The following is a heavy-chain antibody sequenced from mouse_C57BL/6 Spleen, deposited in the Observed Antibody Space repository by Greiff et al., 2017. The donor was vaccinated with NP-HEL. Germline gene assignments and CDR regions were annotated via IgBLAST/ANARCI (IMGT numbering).Heavy chain of an antibody. V-gene: IGHV1-54*01. Sequence: VQLQESGAELVRPGTSVKVSCKASGYAFTNYLIEWVKQRPGQGLEWIGVINPGSGGTNYNEKFKGKATLTADKSSSTAYMQLSGLTSEDSAVYFCARSDSSGYGYWGQGTTLTVSS. CDR1: GYAFTNYL. J-gene: IGHJ2*01. D-gene: IGHD3-2*02. CDR3: ARSDSSGYGY. CDR2: INPGSGGT.